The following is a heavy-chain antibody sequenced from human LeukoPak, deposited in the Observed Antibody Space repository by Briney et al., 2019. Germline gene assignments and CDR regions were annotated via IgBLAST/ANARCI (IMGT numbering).Heavy chain of an antibody. CDR3: ARDRVRGNANPYFDY. D-gene: IGHD1-1*01. CDR1: GGSISSSNW. V-gene: IGHV4-4*02. CDR2: IYHSGST. Sequence: SGTLSLTCAVSGGSISSSNWWSWVRQPPGKGLEWLGEIYHSGSTNYNPSLKSRVTMSVDKSKNQFSLKLSSVTAADTAVYYCARDRVRGNANPYFDYWGQGTLVTVSS. J-gene: IGHJ4*02.